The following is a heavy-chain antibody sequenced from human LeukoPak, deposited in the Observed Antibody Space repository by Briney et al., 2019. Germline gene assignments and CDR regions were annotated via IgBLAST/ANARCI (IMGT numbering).Heavy chain of an antibody. CDR1: GFTFNSYA. CDR2: TSGSGGRT. D-gene: IGHD7-27*01. J-gene: IGHJ3*02. CDR3: AKDNGGEQDAFDI. V-gene: IGHV3-23*01. Sequence: SGGSLRLSCAASGFTFNSYAMSWVRQAPGKGLEWVSGTSGSGGRTYYPDSVKGRFTISRDNSKNTLYLQMNSLRAEDTAVYYCAKDNGGEQDAFDIWGQGTMITVSS.